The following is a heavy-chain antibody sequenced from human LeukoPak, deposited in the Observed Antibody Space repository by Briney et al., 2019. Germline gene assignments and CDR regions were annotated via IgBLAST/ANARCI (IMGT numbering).Heavy chain of an antibody. D-gene: IGHD3-10*01. V-gene: IGHV4-59*01. CDR3: AREGYYGSGSNWFDP. J-gene: IGHJ5*02. CDR2: IYYLGST. Sequence: SETLSLTCTVSGGSISNSYWTWIRQPPGKGLEWIGHIYYLGSTNYNPSLKSRVTISVDTSKNQFSLKLTSVNAADTAVYYCAREGYYGSGSNWFDPWGQGTLVTVSS. CDR1: GGSISNSY.